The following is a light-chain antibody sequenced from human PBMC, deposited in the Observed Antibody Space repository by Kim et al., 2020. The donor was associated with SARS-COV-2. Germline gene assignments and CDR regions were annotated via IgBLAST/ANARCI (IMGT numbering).Light chain of an antibody. Sequence: EIVMTQSPATLSVSPGERATLSCRASQSISTNLAWYQQKPGQAPRLLIYGASTRATDIPARFSGSGSGTEFTLTISSLQSEDFAVDYCQQYDNWPPLTFGKGTKLEI. CDR3: QQYDNWPPLT. V-gene: IGKV3-15*01. CDR1: QSISTN. CDR2: GAS. J-gene: IGKJ2*01.